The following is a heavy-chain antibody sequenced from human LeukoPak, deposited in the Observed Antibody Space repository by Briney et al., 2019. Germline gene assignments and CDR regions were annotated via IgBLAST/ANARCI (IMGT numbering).Heavy chain of an antibody. CDR1: GYTFTSYD. V-gene: IGHV1-8*01. D-gene: IGHD2-15*01. CDR3: ASTSPCSGGSCYPLGY. J-gene: IGHJ4*02. Sequence: GASVKVSCKASGYTFTSYDINWVRQATGQGLEWMGWMNPNSGNTSYAQKFQGRVTMTRNTSISTAYMELSSLKSEDTAVYYCASTSPCSGGSCYPLGYWGQGTLVTVSS. CDR2: MNPNSGNT.